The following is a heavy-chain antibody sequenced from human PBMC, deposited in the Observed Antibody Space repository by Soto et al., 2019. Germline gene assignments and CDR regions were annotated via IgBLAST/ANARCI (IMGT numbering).Heavy chain of an antibody. V-gene: IGHV3-33*01. CDR3: ARGVGYYDILSEDHDDAFDI. CDR1: GFTFSSYG. CDR2: IWYDGSNK. J-gene: IGHJ3*02. Sequence: PGGSLRLSCAASGFTFSSYGMHWVRQAPGKGLEWVAVIWYDGSNKYYADSVKGRFTISRDNSKNTLYLQMNSLRAEDTAVYYCARGVGYYDILSEDHDDAFDIWGQGTMVTVS. D-gene: IGHD3-9*01.